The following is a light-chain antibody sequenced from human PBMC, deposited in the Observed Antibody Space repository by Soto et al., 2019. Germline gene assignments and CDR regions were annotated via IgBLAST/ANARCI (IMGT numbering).Light chain of an antibody. Sequence: EIVITQSPANMSVSPGERVAVSCRASRPVRSNLAWYQQKPGQPPRLLIYGSSTRATGIPARFSGSGSGTEFTLTVTSXQSADIAVYYCQQYNDWLYSFGQGTKVDIK. CDR3: QQYNDWLYS. CDR1: RPVRSN. V-gene: IGKV3-15*01. CDR2: GSS. J-gene: IGKJ2*03.